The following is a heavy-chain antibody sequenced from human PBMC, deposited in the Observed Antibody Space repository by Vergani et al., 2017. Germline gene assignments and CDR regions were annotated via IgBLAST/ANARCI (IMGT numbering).Heavy chain of an antibody. J-gene: IGHJ4*02. CDR2: INHSGST. CDR3: AKVVGPVAVAEWYYFDY. Sequence: QVQLQQWGAGLLKPSETLSLTCAVYGGSFSGYYWSWIRQPPGKGLEWIGEINHSGSTNYNPSLKSRVTISVDTSKNQFSLKLSSVTAADTAVYYCAKVVGPVAVAEWYYFDYWGQGTLVTVSS. V-gene: IGHV4-34*01. D-gene: IGHD6-19*01. CDR1: GGSFSGYY.